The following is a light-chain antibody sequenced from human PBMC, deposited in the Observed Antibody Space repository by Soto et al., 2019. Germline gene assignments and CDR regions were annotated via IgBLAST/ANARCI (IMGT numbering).Light chain of an antibody. CDR3: QQSFSTPRT. CDR2: SAS. J-gene: IGKJ1*01. V-gene: IGKV1-39*01. Sequence: DIQMTQSPSCLSASVGDRVTITCRASQSISNYLNWYQQKPGKAPKLLIYSASSLQSGVPSRFSGSGSGTDFTLTISSLQPEDFATYYCQQSFSTPRTFGQGTKVDIK. CDR1: QSISNY.